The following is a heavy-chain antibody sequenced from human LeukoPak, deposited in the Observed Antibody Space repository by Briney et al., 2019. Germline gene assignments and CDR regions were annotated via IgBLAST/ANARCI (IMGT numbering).Heavy chain of an antibody. D-gene: IGHD5-18*01. CDR2: MNPNSGNT. CDR3: ARDTAMVPLDY. Sequence: ASVKVSCKASGYTFTSYDINWVRQATGQGLEWMGWMNPNSGNTGYAQKLQGRVTMTTDTSTSTAYMELRSLRSDDTAVYYCARDTAMVPLDYWGQGTLVTVSS. V-gene: IGHV1-8*01. CDR1: GYTFTSYD. J-gene: IGHJ4*02.